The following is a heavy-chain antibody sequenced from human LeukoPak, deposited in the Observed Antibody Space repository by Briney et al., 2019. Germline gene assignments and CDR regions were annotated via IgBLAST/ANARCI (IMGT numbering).Heavy chain of an antibody. CDR2: IYYTGTT. CDR3: ARGFYDSSGYSNCFDP. D-gene: IGHD3-22*01. V-gene: IGHV4-59*01. J-gene: IGHJ5*02. Sequence: SETLSHTCTVSGDSISSSYWSWIRQPPGKTLEWIGYIYYTGTTNYDPSLKSRVTMSIDTSKNQFSLNLNSVTAPDTAVYYCARGFYDSSGYSNCFDPWGQGTLVTVSS. CDR1: GDSISSSY.